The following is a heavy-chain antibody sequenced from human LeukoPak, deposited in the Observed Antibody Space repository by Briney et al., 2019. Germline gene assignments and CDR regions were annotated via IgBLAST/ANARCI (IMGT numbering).Heavy chain of an antibody. CDR1: GGTFSSYA. V-gene: IGHV1-69*13. Sequence: SVKVSCKASGGTFSSYAISWVRQAPGQGLEWMGGIIPIFGTANYAQKFQGRVTITADESTSTAYMELSSLRSEDTAVYYCARMGGGSCYDPLLCSPIYYFDYWGQGTLVTVSS. CDR2: IIPIFGTA. CDR3: ARMGGGSCYDPLLCSPIYYFDY. J-gene: IGHJ4*02. D-gene: IGHD2-15*01.